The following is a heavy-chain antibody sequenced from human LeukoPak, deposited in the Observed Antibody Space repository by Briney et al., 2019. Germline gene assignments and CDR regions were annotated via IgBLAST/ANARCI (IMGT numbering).Heavy chain of an antibody. V-gene: IGHV3-48*04. J-gene: IGHJ6*02. CDR2: ISSSSSTI. Sequence: GGSLRLSCAASGFTFSSYSMNWVRQAPGKGLEWVSYISSSSSTIYYADSVKGRFTISRDNAKNSLYLQMNSLRSEDTAVYYCARDPTSYYYGMDVWGQGTTVTVSS. CDR3: ARDPTSYYYGMDV. CDR1: GFTFSSYS.